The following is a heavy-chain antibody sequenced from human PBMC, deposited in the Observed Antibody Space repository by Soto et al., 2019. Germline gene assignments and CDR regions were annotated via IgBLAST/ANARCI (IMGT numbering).Heavy chain of an antibody. D-gene: IGHD5-12*01. J-gene: IGHJ5*02. CDR3: ARAFGDYPLSCFDP. V-gene: IGHV4-30-4*01. CDR2: IYYSGST. CDR1: SGSISSGDYY. Sequence: TLSITCTVSSGSISSGDYYWSWIRQPPGKGLEWIGYIYYSGSTYYNPSLKSRVTISVDTSKNQFSLKLSSVTAADTAVYYCARAFGDYPLSCFDPWCQGTLVTVS.